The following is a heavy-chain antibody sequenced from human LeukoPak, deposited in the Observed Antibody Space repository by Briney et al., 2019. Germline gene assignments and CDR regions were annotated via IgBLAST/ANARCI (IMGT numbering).Heavy chain of an antibody. Sequence: PSETLSLTCAVYGGSFSGYYWSWIRQPPGKGLEWIGEINHSGSTNYNPSLKSRVTISVDTSKNQFSLKLSSVTAADTAVYYCARVGSYSYYYYYYMDVWGKGTTVTISS. CDR2: INHSGST. J-gene: IGHJ6*03. V-gene: IGHV4-34*01. D-gene: IGHD1-26*01. CDR1: GGSFSGYY. CDR3: ARVGSYSYYYYYYMDV.